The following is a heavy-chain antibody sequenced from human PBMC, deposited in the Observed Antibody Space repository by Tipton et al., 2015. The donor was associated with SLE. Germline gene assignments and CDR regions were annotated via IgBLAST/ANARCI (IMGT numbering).Heavy chain of an antibody. Sequence: TLSLTCTVSGGSIGSGSNYWSWIRQPAGKGLEWIGRISTSGSTSYNPSLKSRVTMSVDTSKNQISLKLSSVTAADTAVYYCARDQTGLFDYWGQGTLVTVSS. J-gene: IGHJ4*02. CDR2: ISTSGST. D-gene: IGHD1-1*01. V-gene: IGHV4-61*02. CDR3: ARDQTGLFDY. CDR1: GGSIGSGSNY.